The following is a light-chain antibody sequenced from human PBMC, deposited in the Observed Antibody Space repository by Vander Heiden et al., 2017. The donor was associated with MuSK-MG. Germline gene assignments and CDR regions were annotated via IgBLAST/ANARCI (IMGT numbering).Light chain of an antibody. V-gene: IGKV3-15*01. CDR3: QQDHNCPVT. CDR1: QTVSSN. J-gene: IGKJ3*01. CDR2: GAS. Sequence: EIVMTQSPVTLYVSPGERATLSCRASQTVSSNLAWYQQKPGQAPRLLIYGASTRATGIPARFSGSGSGTEFTLTISSLQSEDFAVYYCQQDHNCPVTFGHGTKVDIK.